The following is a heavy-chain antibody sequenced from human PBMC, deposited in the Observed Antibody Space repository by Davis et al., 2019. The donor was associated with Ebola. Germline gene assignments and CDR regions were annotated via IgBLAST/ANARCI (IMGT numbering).Heavy chain of an antibody. D-gene: IGHD3-22*01. Sequence: AASVTVSCKASEYTFTSYCMHWVRQAPGQGLEWMGIINPSGSSTTYAQKFQGRVTLTRDTSTSTVYMELSSLRSEDTAVYYCARGLEVYSDSSGYYWFDPWGQGTLVTVSS. CDR3: ARGLEVYSDSSGYYWFDP. J-gene: IGHJ5*02. V-gene: IGHV1-46*01. CDR2: INPSGSST. CDR1: EYTFTSYC.